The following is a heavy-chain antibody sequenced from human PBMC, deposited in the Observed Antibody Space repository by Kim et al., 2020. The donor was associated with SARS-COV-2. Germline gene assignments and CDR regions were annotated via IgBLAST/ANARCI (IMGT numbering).Heavy chain of an antibody. Sequence: GGSLRLSCAASGFTFSNAWMSWVRQAPGKGLEWVGRIKSKTDGGTPDYAAPVKGRFTIPRDDSKNTLYLQMNSLKTEDTAVYYCTTDVAVAGTWFDYWGQGTLVTVSS. V-gene: IGHV3-15*01. CDR3: TTDVAVAGTWFDY. J-gene: IGHJ4*02. D-gene: IGHD6-19*01. CDR1: GFTFSNAW. CDR2: IKSKTDGGTP.